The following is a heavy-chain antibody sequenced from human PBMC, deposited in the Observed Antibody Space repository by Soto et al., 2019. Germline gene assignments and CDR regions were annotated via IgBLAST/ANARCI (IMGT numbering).Heavy chain of an antibody. V-gene: IGHV4-59*01. Sequence: SETLSLTCTVSGGSISSYYWSWIRQPPGKGLGWIGYIYYSGSTNYNPSLKSRVTISVDTSKKQFSLKVSSVTAADTAVYYCARDRGSGGNSWFDPWGQGTLVTVSS. CDR3: ARDRGSGGNSWFDP. D-gene: IGHD2-21*02. J-gene: IGHJ5*02. CDR2: IYYSGST. CDR1: GGSISSYY.